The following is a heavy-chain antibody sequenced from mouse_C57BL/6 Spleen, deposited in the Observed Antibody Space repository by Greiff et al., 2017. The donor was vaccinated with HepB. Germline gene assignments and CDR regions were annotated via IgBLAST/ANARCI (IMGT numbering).Heavy chain of an antibody. D-gene: IGHD2-2*01. V-gene: IGHV10-1*01. CDR3: VRQGYDEYFDV. Sequence: EVMLVESGGGLVQPKGSLKLSCAASGFSFNTYAMNWVRQAPGKGLEWVARIRSKSNNYATYYADSVKDRFTISRDDSESMLYLQMNNLKTEDTAMYYCVRQGYDEYFDVWGTGTTVTVSS. J-gene: IGHJ1*03. CDR1: GFSFNTYA. CDR2: IRSKSNNYAT.